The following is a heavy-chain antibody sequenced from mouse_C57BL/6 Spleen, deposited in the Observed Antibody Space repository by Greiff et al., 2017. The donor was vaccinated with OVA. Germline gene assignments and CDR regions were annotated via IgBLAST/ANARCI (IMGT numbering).Heavy chain of an antibody. CDR1: GYTFTDYY. CDR2: INPYNGGT. Sequence: DVQLQESGPVLVKPGASVKMSCKASGYTFTDYYMNWVKQSHGKSLEWIGVINPYNGGTSYNQKFKGKATLTVDKSSSTAYMELNSLTSEDSAVYYCARGAYYDYDVLFDYWGQGTTLTVSS. D-gene: IGHD2-4*01. J-gene: IGHJ2*01. V-gene: IGHV1-19*01. CDR3: ARGAYYDYDVLFDY.